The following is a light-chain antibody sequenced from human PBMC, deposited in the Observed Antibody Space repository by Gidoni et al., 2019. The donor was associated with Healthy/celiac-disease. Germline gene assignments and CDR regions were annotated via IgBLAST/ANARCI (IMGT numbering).Light chain of an antibody. J-gene: IGLJ2*01. V-gene: IGLV1-40*01. CDR1: SSNIGAGSD. CDR2: GNS. CDR3: QSYDSSLSAYVV. Sequence: QSVLTQPPSVSGAPGQRVPISCTGSSSNIGAGSDVHWYQQLPGTAPKLLIYGNSNRPSGVPDRFSGSKSGTSASLAIPGLQAEDEADYYCQSYDSSLSAYVVFGGGTKLTVL.